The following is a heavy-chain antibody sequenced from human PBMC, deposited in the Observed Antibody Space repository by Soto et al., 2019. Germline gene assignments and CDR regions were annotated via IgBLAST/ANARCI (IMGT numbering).Heavy chain of an antibody. CDR1: GYTFTSSA. CDR2: INAGNGNT. CDR3: ARGEYSTFDY. V-gene: IGHV1-3*01. J-gene: IGHJ4*02. Sequence: GASVEVFCKASGYTFTSSAMHWGRQAPGQRLEWMGWINAGNGNTKYSQKFQGRVTITRDTSASTAYMELSSLRSEDTAVYYCARGEYSTFDYWGQGTLVTVSS. D-gene: IGHD5-12*01.